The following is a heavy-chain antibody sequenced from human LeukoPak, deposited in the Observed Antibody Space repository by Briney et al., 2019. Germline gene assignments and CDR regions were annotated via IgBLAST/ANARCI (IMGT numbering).Heavy chain of an antibody. D-gene: IGHD6-13*01. CDR3: AKERLSSSSWSLYYFDY. J-gene: IGHJ4*02. CDR2: IRGSGGST. V-gene: IGHV3-23*01. Sequence: GGSLRLSCAASGFTFSSYAMSWVRQAPGKGLEWVSAIRGSGGSTYYADSVKGRFTISRDNSKNTLYLQLNSLRAEDTAVYYCAKERLSSSSWSLYYFDYWGQGTLVTVSS. CDR1: GFTFSSYA.